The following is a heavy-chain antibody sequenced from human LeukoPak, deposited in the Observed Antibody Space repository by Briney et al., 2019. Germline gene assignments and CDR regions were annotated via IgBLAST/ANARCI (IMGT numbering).Heavy chain of an antibody. V-gene: IGHV4-34*01. CDR1: GGSFSGYY. CDR3: ASLRAPGYFDY. Sequence: SETLSLTCAVYGGSFSGYYWSWIRQPPGKGLEWIGEINHSGSTNYNPSLKSRVTISIDTSKKQFSLRLNAVTAADTAVFYCASLRAPGYFDYWGQGTLVTVSS. D-gene: IGHD3-16*01. J-gene: IGHJ4*03. CDR2: INHSGST.